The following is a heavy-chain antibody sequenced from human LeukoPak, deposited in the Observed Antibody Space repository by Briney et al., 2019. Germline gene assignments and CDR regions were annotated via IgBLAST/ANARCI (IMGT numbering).Heavy chain of an antibody. J-gene: IGHJ4*02. D-gene: IGHD6-13*01. CDR3: ARVTWIAAGDY. Sequence: ASVKVSCKASGYTFTSYDINWVRQATGQGLEWMGWMNPNSGNTGYAQKFQGRVTMTRDTSISTAYMELSRLRSDDTAVYYCARVTWIAAGDYWGQGTLVTVSS. CDR1: GYTFTSYD. CDR2: MNPNSGNT. V-gene: IGHV1-8*01.